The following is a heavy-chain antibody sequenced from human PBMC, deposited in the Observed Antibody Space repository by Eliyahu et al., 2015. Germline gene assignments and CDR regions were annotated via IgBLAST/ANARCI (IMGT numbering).Heavy chain of an antibody. J-gene: IGHJ6*02. D-gene: IGHD6-6*01. CDR3: AREAYSSSSGTMDV. CDR2: IYTSGST. Sequence: QVQLQESGPGLVKPSETLSLTCSVXXGSISSYYWSWIRQPAGKGLEYIGRIYTSGSTNYNPSLKSRVTISVDPSKNQFSLKLSSVTAADTAVYYCAREAYSSSSGTMDVWGQGTTVTVSS. CDR1: XGSISSYY. V-gene: IGHV4-4*07.